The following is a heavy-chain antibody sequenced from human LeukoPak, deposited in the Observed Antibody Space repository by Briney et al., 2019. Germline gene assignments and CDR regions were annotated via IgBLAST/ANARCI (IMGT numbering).Heavy chain of an antibody. CDR3: ARDPYARGYDSKPIGFDP. J-gene: IGHJ5*02. Sequence: PGRSLRLSCAASGFTFSSYAMHWVRQAPGKGLEWVAVISYDGSNKYYADSVKGRFTISRDNSKNTLYLQMNSLRAEDTAVYYCARDPYARGYDSKPIGFDPWGQGTLVTVSS. D-gene: IGHD3-22*01. V-gene: IGHV3-30-3*01. CDR1: GFTFSSYA. CDR2: ISYDGSNK.